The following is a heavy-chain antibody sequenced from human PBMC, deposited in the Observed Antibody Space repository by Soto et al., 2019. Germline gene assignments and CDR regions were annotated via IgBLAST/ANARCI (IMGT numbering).Heavy chain of an antibody. CDR2: IWFEGSNK. CDR1: GFTFSSYG. D-gene: IGHD5-12*01. CDR3: AREDIVTTTSGSPVGY. Sequence: QVQLVDSGGGVVQPGRSLRLSCVASGFTFSSYGMHWVRQAPGKGLEWVALIWFEGSNKYYAASVKGRFTISRDNSKNAVFLQMASLRVEDTAVYYCAREDIVTTTSGSPVGYWGQGTLVTVSS. J-gene: IGHJ4*02. V-gene: IGHV3-33*01.